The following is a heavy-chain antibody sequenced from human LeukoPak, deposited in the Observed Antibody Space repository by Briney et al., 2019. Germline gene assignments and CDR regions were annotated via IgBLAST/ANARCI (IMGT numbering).Heavy chain of an antibody. V-gene: IGHV4-39*07. CDR3: ARAHSWLRFLYYYMDV. CDR2: IYYSGNT. J-gene: IGHJ6*03. Sequence: PSETLSLTCSVSGDSISKNDYYWGWIRQPPGKGLEWIGTIYYSGNTYYNPSLKSRVTISVDTSKTQFSLRLNSVTAADTTVYYCARAHSWLRFLYYYMDVWGKGTTVTVSS. D-gene: IGHD5-12*01. CDR1: GDSISKNDYY.